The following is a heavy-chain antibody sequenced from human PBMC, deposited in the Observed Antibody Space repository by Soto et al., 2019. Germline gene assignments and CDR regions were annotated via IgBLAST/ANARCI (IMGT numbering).Heavy chain of an antibody. Sequence: GGSLRLSCAASGFTFTIYAMHWVRQARTGPARLQARGWSGCQSCHVIAVNKFQKDSLKGRFTVSRDNPKNTLDLQLNGLRAEDTAVYYCAKTPRAHGSGNYQVYFYFYGMDVWGQGTTVTVSS. CDR2: CHVIAVNK. CDR1: GFTFTIYA. CDR3: AKTPRAHGSGNYQVYFYFYGMDV. V-gene: IGHV3-30*18. D-gene: IGHD3-10*01. J-gene: IGHJ6*02.